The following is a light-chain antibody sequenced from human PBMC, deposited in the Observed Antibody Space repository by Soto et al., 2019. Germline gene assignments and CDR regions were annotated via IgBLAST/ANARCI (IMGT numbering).Light chain of an antibody. CDR2: KAS. Sequence: DIQMTQSPSTLSASVGERVTITCRASQSISSWLAWYQQKPGKAPKLLIYKASSLESGVPSRFSGSGSGTEFTLTISSLQPDHFATYYCQQYNSYSQTFGQGTKVDI. CDR3: QQYNSYSQT. J-gene: IGKJ1*01. CDR1: QSISSW. V-gene: IGKV1-5*03.